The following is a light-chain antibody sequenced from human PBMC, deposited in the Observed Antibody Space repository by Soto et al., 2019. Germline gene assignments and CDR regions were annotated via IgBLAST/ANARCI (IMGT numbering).Light chain of an antibody. Sequence: DIVMTQSPDSLAVSLGERATINCKSSQSVLYSSNNKNNLAWYQQKPGQPPKLLIYWASTRDSGGPDRFSGSGAGTDFTITIISLQAEDVAVYYCRQYYTTRTFGQGTKVEIK. CDR2: WAS. CDR3: RQYYTTRT. V-gene: IGKV4-1*01. J-gene: IGKJ1*01. CDR1: QSVLYSSNNKNN.